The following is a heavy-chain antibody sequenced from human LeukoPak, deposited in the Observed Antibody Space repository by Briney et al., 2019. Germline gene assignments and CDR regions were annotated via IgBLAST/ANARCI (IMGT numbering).Heavy chain of an antibody. Sequence: GGTLRLSCAAPGFTFSSYGMSWVRQAPGKGLEWVSAISGSGGSTYYADSVKGRFTISRDNSKNTLYLQMNSLRAEDTAVYYCAKDGVLRYFDWLSGYYYMDVWGKGTTVTISS. V-gene: IGHV3-23*01. CDR3: AKDGVLRYFDWLSGYYYMDV. J-gene: IGHJ6*03. CDR1: GFTFSSYG. D-gene: IGHD3-9*01. CDR2: ISGSGGST.